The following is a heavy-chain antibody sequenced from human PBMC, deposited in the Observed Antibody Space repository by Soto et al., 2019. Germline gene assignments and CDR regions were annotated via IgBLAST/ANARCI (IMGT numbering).Heavy chain of an antibody. J-gene: IGHJ4*02. Sequence: QISLRESGSSLVKPTQTLTLTCTFSGFSLSTNGVGVGWIRQPPGKALECLGIIYWDDDKRYSPSLKSRLTITKDTSKNQVVLTMTNLDPVDTATYYCAHRRARSVLPRGFDYWGQGSLVTVSS. CDR2: IYWDDDK. V-gene: IGHV2-5*02. CDR3: AHRRARSVLPRGFDY. CDR1: GFSLSTNGVG. D-gene: IGHD3-10*01.